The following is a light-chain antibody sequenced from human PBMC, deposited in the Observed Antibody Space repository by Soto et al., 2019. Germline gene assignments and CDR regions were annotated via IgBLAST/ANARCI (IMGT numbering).Light chain of an antibody. CDR3: QQYGSWT. V-gene: IGKV3-20*01. J-gene: IGKJ1*01. CDR2: GTF. Sequence: EIVLTQSPGTLSVSPGERATLSCRASETISSDKLAWYQQKPGQPPSLLIYGTFSRATGIPDRFSGSGSGIDFTLTISRLEPEDSAIYYCQQYGSWTFGQGTKVEI. CDR1: ETISSDK.